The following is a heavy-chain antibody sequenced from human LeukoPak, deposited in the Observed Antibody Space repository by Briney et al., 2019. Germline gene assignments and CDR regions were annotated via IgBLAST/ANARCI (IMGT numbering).Heavy chain of an antibody. CDR1: GASISNYY. CDR3: ARDQFSTTWYGAFDI. CDR2: IYPSGST. V-gene: IGHV4-59*01. D-gene: IGHD6-13*01. J-gene: IGHJ3*02. Sequence: PSETLSLTCTVSGASISNYYWSWIRQPPGKGLEWIGYIYPSGSTYYNPSLKSRVTISADADKSQFSLKLSSVTAADTAVYYCARDQFSTTWYGAFDIWGQGTMASVSS.